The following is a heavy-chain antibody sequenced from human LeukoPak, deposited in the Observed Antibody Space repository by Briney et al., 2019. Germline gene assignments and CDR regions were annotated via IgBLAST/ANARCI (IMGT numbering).Heavy chain of an antibody. CDR2: IIPIFGTA. V-gene: IGHV1-69*06. J-gene: IGHJ6*04. D-gene: IGHD4-17*01. CDR3: ARGRYTVTNYYYYGMDV. Sequence: GASVKVSCKASGGTFSSYAISWVRQAPGQGLERMGGIIPIFGTANYAQKFQGSVTITADKSTSTAYMELSSLRSEDTAVYYCARGRYTVTNYYYYGMDVWGKGTTVTVSS. CDR1: GGTFSSYA.